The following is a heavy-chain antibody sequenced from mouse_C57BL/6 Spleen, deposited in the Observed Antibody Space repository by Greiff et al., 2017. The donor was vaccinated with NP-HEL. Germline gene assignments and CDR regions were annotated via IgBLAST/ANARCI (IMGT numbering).Heavy chain of an antibody. V-gene: IGHV5-6*01. Sequence: EVKVVESGGDLVKPGGSLKLSCAASGFTFSSYGMSWVRQTPDKRLEWVATISSGGSYTYYLDSVKGRFTISRDNAKNTLYLQMSSLKSEDTAMYYCARHLDYYGSSYGAMDYWGQGTSVTVSS. CDR1: GFTFSSYG. D-gene: IGHD1-1*01. CDR2: ISSGGSYT. CDR3: ARHLDYYGSSYGAMDY. J-gene: IGHJ4*01.